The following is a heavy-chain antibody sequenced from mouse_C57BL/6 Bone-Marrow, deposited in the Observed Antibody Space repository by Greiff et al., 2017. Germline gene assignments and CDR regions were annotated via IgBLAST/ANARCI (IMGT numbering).Heavy chain of an antibody. CDR3: ARQRDYPLAKDY. J-gene: IGHJ4*01. CDR1: GYAFTNYL. Sequence: QVQLQQSGAELVRPGTSVKVSCKASGYAFTNYLIEWVKQRPGQGLEWIGVINPGSGGTNYNEKFKGKATLTADKSSSTAYMQLSSLTSEDSAVYFCARQRDYPLAKDYWGQGTSVTVSS. V-gene: IGHV1-54*01. CDR2: INPGSGGT. D-gene: IGHD2-4*01.